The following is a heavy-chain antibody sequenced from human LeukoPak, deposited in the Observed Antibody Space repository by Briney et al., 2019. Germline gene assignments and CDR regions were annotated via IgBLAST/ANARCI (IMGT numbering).Heavy chain of an antibody. J-gene: IGHJ4*02. V-gene: IGHV3-23*01. CDR1: GFTFSNYA. CDR3: ARCYYDGSGFYYYFDY. CDR2: IGSSGGST. D-gene: IGHD3-22*01. Sequence: PGGSLRLSCAASGFTFSNYAMSWVRQAPGKGLEWVSSIGSSGGSTYDADSVKGRFTISRDNPKNMVFLQMGSLRGEDTAVYYCARCYYDGSGFYYYFDYWGQGTLVTVSS.